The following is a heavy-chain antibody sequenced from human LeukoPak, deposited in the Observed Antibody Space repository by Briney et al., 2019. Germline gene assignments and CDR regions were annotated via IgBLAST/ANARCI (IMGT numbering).Heavy chain of an antibody. J-gene: IGHJ3*02. CDR1: GGSFSGYY. V-gene: IGHV4-34*01. CDR2: IYHNGRA. CDR3: AGRQQIVAVTASRDSFDI. D-gene: IGHD2-21*02. Sequence: SETLSLTCAVYGGSFSGYYWSWIRQPPGKGLEWIGYIYHNGRARYRPSLESRVTMSLDTSKNQFSLKVKSLTAADTAVYYCAGRQQIVAVTASRDSFDIWGQGTMVTVSS.